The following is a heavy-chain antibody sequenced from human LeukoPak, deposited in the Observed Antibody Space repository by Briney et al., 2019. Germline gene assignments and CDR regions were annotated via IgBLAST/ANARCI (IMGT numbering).Heavy chain of an antibody. CDR2: IWYDGSNK. V-gene: IGHV3-33*06. CDR3: AKTNSGSYLGGYYFDY. J-gene: IGHJ4*02. CDR1: GFTFSSYG. Sequence: GGSLRLSCAASGFTFSSYGMHWVRQAPGKGLEWVAVIWYDGSNKYYADSVKGRFTISRDNSKNTLYLQMNSLRAEDTAVYYCAKTNSGSYLGGYYFDYWGQGTLVTVSS. D-gene: IGHD1-26*01.